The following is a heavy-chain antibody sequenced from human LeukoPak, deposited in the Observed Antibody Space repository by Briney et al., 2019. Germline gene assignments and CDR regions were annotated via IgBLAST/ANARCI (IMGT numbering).Heavy chain of an antibody. CDR2: ISTSDSTI. D-gene: IGHD1-26*01. CDR3: ARGDWWATTIVDL. CDR1: GFTFNIYE. Sequence: GGSLRLSCAASGFTFNIYEFNWVRQAPGKGLEWVSYISTSDSTIYYADSVKGRFTISRDNAKNSLYLQMNSLRLEDTAIYYCARGDWWATTIVDLWGQGTLVTVS. V-gene: IGHV3-48*03. J-gene: IGHJ5*02.